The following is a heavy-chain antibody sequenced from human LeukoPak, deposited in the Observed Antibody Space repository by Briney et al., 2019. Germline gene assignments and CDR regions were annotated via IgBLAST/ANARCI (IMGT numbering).Heavy chain of an antibody. J-gene: IGHJ4*02. CDR3: AREGSGSSFFDY. CDR2: INPNSGGT. D-gene: IGHD6-6*01. V-gene: IGHV1-2*02. Sequence: ASVKVSCKASGYTFTGYYMHWVRQAPGQGLEWKGWINPNSGGTNYAQKFQGRVTMTRDTSISTAYMELSRLRSDDTAVYYCAREGSGSSFFDYWGQGTLVTVSS. CDR1: GYTFTGYY.